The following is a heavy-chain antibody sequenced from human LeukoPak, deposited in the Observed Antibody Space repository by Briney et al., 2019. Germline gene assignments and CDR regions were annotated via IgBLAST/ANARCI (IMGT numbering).Heavy chain of an antibody. CDR1: GFTFSTYA. D-gene: IGHD1-26*01. CDR2: ITGSGDYT. J-gene: IGHJ4*02. V-gene: IGHV3-23*01. CDR3: ARETRYSGSYHLDY. Sequence: PGGSLRLSCAASGFTFSTYAMSWVRQAPGKGLQWVSAITGSGDYTYYADSVKGRFTISRDNSKNTLYLQMNSLRAEDTAVYYCARETRYSGSYHLDYWGQGTLVTVSS.